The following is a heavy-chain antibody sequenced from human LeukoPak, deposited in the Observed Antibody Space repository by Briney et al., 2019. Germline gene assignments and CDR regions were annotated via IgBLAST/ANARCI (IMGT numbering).Heavy chain of an antibody. CDR1: GLTFSSFA. V-gene: IGHV3-23*01. CDR2: VSGSGGAT. CDR3: AKEGTYYDSSGYYTH. D-gene: IGHD3-22*01. Sequence: GGSLRLSCAASGLTFSSFAMRWVREAPGKGLEWVSSVSGSGGATYYADSVKGRFTISRDNSKNTLFLQMSSLRVGDTAIYYCAKEGTYYDSSGYYTHLGQGTLVAVSS. J-gene: IGHJ4*02.